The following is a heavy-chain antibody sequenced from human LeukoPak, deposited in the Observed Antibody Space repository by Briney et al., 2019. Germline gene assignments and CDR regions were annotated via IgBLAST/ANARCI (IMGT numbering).Heavy chain of an antibody. J-gene: IGHJ5*02. D-gene: IGHD3-10*01. CDR2: IYHSGST. V-gene: IGHV4-38-2*02. Sequence: SETLSLTCTVSGGSISSGYYWGWIRPPPGKGLGWIGSIYHSGSTYYNPSLKSRVTISVDTSKNQFSLKLSSVTAADTAVYYCARVTGDYYGSGSYPNWFDPWGQGTLVTVSS. CDR1: GGSISSGYY. CDR3: ARVTGDYYGSGSYPNWFDP.